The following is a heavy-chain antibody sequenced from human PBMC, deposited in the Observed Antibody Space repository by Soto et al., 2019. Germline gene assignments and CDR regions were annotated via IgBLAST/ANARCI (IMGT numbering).Heavy chain of an antibody. D-gene: IGHD1-1*01. Sequence: SVKVSCKASGGTFNNYVINWVRQAPGQGLEWMAGIIPIFGTPNYAQKFQGRVTITADKSTSTAYMELNSLRSEDTAVYYCAGSCHGTNCLAQFDYRGQGTLVTVPS. J-gene: IGHJ4*02. CDR2: IIPIFGTP. CDR1: GGTFNNYV. CDR3: AGSCHGTNCLAQFDY. V-gene: IGHV1-69*06.